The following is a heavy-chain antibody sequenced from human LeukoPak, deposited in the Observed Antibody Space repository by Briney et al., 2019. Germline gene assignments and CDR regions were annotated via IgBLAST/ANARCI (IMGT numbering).Heavy chain of an antibody. V-gene: IGHV4-31*03. CDR2: IYYSGST. D-gene: IGHD5-24*01. CDR3: ARDPDRWLQFSS. CDR1: GGSLSSGGYY. J-gene: IGHJ5*02. Sequence: SETLSLTCTVSGGSLSSGGYYWSWIRQHPGTGLEWIGYIYYSGSTYYNPSLKSRVTISVDTSKNQFSLKLSSVTAADTAVYYCARDPDRWLQFSSWGQGTLVTVSS.